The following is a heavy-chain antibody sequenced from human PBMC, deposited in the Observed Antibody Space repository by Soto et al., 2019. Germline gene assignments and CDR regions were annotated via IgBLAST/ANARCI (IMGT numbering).Heavy chain of an antibody. CDR1: GGSISSYY. Sequence: SETLSLTCTGSGGSISSYYWSWIRQPPGKGLEWIGYIYYSGSTNYNPSLKSRVTISVDTSKNQFSLKLSSVTAADTAVYYCARGLGPHYYYYHMDVWGEGTTVTVSS. J-gene: IGHJ6*03. D-gene: IGHD7-27*01. V-gene: IGHV4-59*01. CDR3: ARGLGPHYYYYHMDV. CDR2: IYYSGST.